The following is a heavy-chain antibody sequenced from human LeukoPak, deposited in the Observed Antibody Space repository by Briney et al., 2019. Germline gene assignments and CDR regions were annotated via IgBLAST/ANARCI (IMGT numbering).Heavy chain of an antibody. CDR1: GYRVSESS. J-gene: IGHJ6*03. D-gene: IGHD1-26*01. V-gene: IGHV1-24*01. Sequence: ASVKISCKVSGYRVSESSMHWVRQAPGKGLEWMGGFDPDDRKTIYAQKFQGRFTMTEDTSTDTAYMELSSLRSEDTAVYFCATIVSGVDDYFYYYMDVWGKGTPVTVSS. CDR3: ATIVSGVDDYFYYYMDV. CDR2: FDPDDRKT.